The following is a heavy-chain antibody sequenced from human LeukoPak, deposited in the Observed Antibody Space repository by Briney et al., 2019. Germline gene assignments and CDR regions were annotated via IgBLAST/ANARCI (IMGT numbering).Heavy chain of an antibody. CDR1: GYTFTSYD. D-gene: IGHD6-6*01. CDR3: ARIQSRIIAARPGDPAFDY. CDR2: ISTYNDNT. V-gene: IGHV1-18*01. Sequence: ASVKVSCKASGYTFTSYDISWVRQAPGQGLEWMGWISTYNDNTHYAQKLQGRVTMTTDTSTSTVYMELKSLRSDDTAVYYCARIQSRIIAARPGDPAFDYWGRGTLVTVSS. J-gene: IGHJ4*02.